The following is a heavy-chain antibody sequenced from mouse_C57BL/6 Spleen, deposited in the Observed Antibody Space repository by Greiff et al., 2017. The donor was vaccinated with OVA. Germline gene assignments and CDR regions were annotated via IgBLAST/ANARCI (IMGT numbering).Heavy chain of an antibody. CDR2: IDPETGGT. Sequence: VQLQQSGAELVRPGASVTLSCKASGYTFTDYEMHWVKQTPVHGLEWIGAIDPETGGTAYNQKFKGKAILTADKSSSTAYMELRSLTSEDSAVYYCTREGWDWYFDVWGTGTTVTVS. CDR3: TREGWDWYFDV. V-gene: IGHV1-15*01. D-gene: IGHD3-3*01. CDR1: GYTFTDYE. J-gene: IGHJ1*03.